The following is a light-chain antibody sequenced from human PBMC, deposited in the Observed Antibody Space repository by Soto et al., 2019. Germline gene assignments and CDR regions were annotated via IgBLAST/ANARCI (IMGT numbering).Light chain of an antibody. V-gene: IGKV3D-15*01. J-gene: IGKJ4*01. CDR2: GAS. Sequence: EIEMTQSPSTLSVSPGETATLTCRASQSLTSYLAWYQQKPDQAPRLLIYGASSRATGIPDRFSGGGSGTEFTLTISSLQSEDFVVYYCQQFSSYPLTFGGGTKVDIK. CDR3: QQFSSYPLT. CDR1: QSLTSY.